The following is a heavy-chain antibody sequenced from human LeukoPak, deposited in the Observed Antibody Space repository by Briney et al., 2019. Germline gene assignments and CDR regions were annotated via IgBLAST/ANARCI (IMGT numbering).Heavy chain of an antibody. CDR1: GLTFSTCA. Sequence: GGSLRLSCAASGLTFSTCAMNWVRQAPGIRLGCLAVISDDGRHNYYADSVKGRFTISRDNSKSTLYLQMNSLRDDDSAAYFCARVYLERLTAGYFDHWGQGTQVTVSP. D-gene: IGHD2-8*01. V-gene: IGHV3-30*04. J-gene: IGHJ4*02. CDR3: ARVYLERLTAGYFDH. CDR2: ISDDGRHN.